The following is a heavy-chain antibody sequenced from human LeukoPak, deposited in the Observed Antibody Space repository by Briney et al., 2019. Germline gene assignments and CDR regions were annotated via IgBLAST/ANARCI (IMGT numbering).Heavy chain of an antibody. CDR1: GFTFSDYY. D-gene: IGHD3-22*01. Sequence: GGSLRLSCAASGFTFSDYYMSRIRQAPGKGLEWVSYISSSGSTIYYADSVKGRFTISRDNAKNSLYLQMNSLRAEDTAVYYCARCTYYYDSSGDYFDYWGQGTLVTVSS. V-gene: IGHV3-11*04. CDR3: ARCTYYYDSSGDYFDY. J-gene: IGHJ4*02. CDR2: ISSSGSTI.